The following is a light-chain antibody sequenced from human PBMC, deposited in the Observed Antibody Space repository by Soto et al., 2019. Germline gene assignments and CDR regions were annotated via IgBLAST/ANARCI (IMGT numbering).Light chain of an antibody. CDR2: GNS. CDR3: QSYDNSLSGHVV. CDR1: SSNIGAGYD. J-gene: IGLJ2*01. V-gene: IGLV1-40*01. Sequence: QPVLTQPPSVSGAPGQRVIISCTGSSSNIGAGYDVHWYQQLPGTAPKLLIYGNSDRPSWIPDRFSGSKSGTSASLAITGLQAEDEADYYCQSYDNSLSGHVVFGGGTKVTVL.